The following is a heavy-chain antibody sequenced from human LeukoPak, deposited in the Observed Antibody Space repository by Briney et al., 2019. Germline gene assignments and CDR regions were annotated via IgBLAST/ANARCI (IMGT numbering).Heavy chain of an antibody. V-gene: IGHV1-2*02. CDR1: GYTFTGYY. J-gene: IGHJ4*02. Sequence: ASVKVSCKXSGYTFTGYYMHWVRQTPGQGLEWMGWINPNSGGTNYSQKFQGRVTMTRDTSISTAYMELSRLRSDDTAVYSCARDSQKIFDYWGQGTLVTVSS. CDR3: ARDSQKIFDY. CDR2: INPNSGGT.